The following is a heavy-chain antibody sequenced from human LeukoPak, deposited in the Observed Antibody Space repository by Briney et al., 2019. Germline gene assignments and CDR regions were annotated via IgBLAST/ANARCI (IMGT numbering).Heavy chain of an antibody. Sequence: PGASLRLSCAASGFTVTSNHMIWVRQAPRKGLEWVSVIYTGNSTYYADSVRGRVTISRDNSKNTLYLQMNSLRADDSAVYFCARGVPLQFGGQGTLVTVSS. D-gene: IGHD3-16*01. CDR3: ARGVPLQF. V-gene: IGHV3-53*01. CDR1: GFTVTSNH. J-gene: IGHJ4*02. CDR2: IYTGNST.